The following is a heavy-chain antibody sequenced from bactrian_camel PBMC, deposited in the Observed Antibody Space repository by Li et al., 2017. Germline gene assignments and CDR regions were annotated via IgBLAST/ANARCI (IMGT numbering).Heavy chain of an antibody. V-gene: IGHV3S59*01. CDR2: LAGDGSS. Sequence: VQLVESGGGSVQAGGSLKLSCEMSGYAYTSKPCMGWFRQSPGKERQGVALLAGDGSSTYAESVKGRFTISRDSAKNMLYLQMNTLKTEDTAVYYCVTQMDWVQPRYSYWGQGTQVTVSS. D-gene: IGHD1*01. J-gene: IGHJ4*01. CDR1: GYAYTSKP. CDR3: VTQMDWVQPRYSY.